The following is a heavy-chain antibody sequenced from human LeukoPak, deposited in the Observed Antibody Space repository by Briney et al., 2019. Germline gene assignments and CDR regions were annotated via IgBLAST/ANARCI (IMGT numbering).Heavy chain of an antibody. CDR3: AKDRDYSSSWPRYYFDY. D-gene: IGHD6-13*01. Sequence: QPGESLRLSCAASGFTFSNYGMHRVRQAPGKGLEWVASIRYDGSSKYYADSVKGRFTISRDNSKNTLYLQMNSLRVEDTAVYYCAKDRDYSSSWPRYYFDYWGQGTLVTVSS. CDR1: GFTFSNYG. V-gene: IGHV3-30*02. J-gene: IGHJ4*02. CDR2: IRYDGSSK.